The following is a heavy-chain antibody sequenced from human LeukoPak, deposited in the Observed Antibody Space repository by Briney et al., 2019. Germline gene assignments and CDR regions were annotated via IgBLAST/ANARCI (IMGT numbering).Heavy chain of an antibody. V-gene: IGHV4-39*01. CDR3: ARHSRGYYDSTGYYYGSHAFDI. Sequence: PSETLSLTCTVSGGSIISSTYYWGWIRQPPGKGLEWIGSIYYSGTTYYNPSLKSRVTISVDTSRNQFSLKLSPVTAADTAVFHCARHSRGYYDSTGYYYGSHAFDIWGQGTMVTVSS. J-gene: IGHJ3*02. D-gene: IGHD3-22*01. CDR2: IYYSGTT. CDR1: GGSIISSTYY.